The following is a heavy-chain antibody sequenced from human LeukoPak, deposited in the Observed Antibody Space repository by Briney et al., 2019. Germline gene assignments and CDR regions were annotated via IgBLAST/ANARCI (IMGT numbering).Heavy chain of an antibody. Sequence: GGSLRLSCAASGFTFSSYGMHWVRQAPGKGLEWVAVIWYDGSNKYYADSVKGRFTISRDNSKNTLYLQMNSLRAEDTAVYYCARAPEPYYGMDVWGQGTTVTVSS. D-gene: IGHD1-14*01. CDR1: GFTFSSYG. J-gene: IGHJ6*02. CDR3: ARAPEPYYGMDV. CDR2: IWYDGSNK. V-gene: IGHV3-33*01.